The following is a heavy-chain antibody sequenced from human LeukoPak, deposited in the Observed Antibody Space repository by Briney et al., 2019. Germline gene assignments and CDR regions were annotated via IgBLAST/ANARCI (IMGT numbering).Heavy chain of an antibody. J-gene: IGHJ4*02. Sequence: PSETLSLTCTVSGGSISSHYWSWIRQPPGKGLEWIGYIYYSGSTNYNPSLKSRVTISVDTSKNQFSLKLSSVTAADTAVYYCARLNSPGSYFDYWGQGTLVTVSS. V-gene: IGHV4-59*11. D-gene: IGHD1-26*01. CDR2: IYYSGST. CDR1: GGSISSHY. CDR3: ARLNSPGSYFDY.